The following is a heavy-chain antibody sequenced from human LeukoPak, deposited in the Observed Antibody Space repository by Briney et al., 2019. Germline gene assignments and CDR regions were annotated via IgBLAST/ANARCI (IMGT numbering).Heavy chain of an antibody. CDR3: SRRTALDAFDI. J-gene: IGHJ3*02. V-gene: IGHV4-59*08. CDR2: IYYSGST. CDR1: GGSISSYY. Sequence: SETLSLTCTVSGGSISSYYWNWIRQPPGKGQEWIGYIYYSGSTNYNPSLKSRVTISVDTSKNQFSLKLSSVTAADTAVYYCSRRTALDAFDIWGQGTMVTVSS.